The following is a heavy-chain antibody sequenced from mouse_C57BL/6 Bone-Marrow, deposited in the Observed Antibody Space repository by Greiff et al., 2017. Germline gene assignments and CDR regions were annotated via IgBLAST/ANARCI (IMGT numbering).Heavy chain of an antibody. CDR1: GYTFTSYW. V-gene: IGHV1-64*01. D-gene: IGHD1-1*01. Sequence: VQLQQPGAELVKPGASVKLSCKASGYTFTSYWMHWVKQRPGQGLEWIGMIHPNSGSTNYNEKFKSKATLTVDKSSSTAYMQLSSLTSEDSAVYYCARTDLLRRRGKLMDYWGQGTSVTVSS. CDR3: ARTDLLRRRGKLMDY. J-gene: IGHJ4*01. CDR2: IHPNSGST.